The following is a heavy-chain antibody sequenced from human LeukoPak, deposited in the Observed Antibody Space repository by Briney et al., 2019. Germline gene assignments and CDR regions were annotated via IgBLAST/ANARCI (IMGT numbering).Heavy chain of an antibody. CDR3: ARRRGSERKENWFDP. Sequence: ASVTVSCKASGYTFTSYDINWVRQATGQGLEWMGWMNPNSGNTGYAQKLQGRVTMTRNTSIRTAYMEMSSLRSEDTAVYYCARRRGSERKENWFDPWGQGTLVTVSS. CDR2: MNPNSGNT. J-gene: IGHJ5*02. CDR1: GYTFTSYD. D-gene: IGHD3-10*01. V-gene: IGHV1-8*01.